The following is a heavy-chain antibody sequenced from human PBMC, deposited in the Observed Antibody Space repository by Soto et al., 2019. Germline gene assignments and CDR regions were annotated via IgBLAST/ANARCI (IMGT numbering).Heavy chain of an antibody. D-gene: IGHD4-17*01. CDR1: GFTFSSYG. CDR3: AKDLVDGDYPRGVDY. CDR2: ISYDGSNK. V-gene: IGHV3-30*18. Sequence: GGSLRLSCAASGFTFSSYGMHWVRQAPGKGLEWVAVISYDGSNKYYADSVKGRFTISRDNSKNTLYLQMNSLRAEETAVYYCAKDLVDGDYPRGVDYWGQGTRVTVSS. J-gene: IGHJ4*02.